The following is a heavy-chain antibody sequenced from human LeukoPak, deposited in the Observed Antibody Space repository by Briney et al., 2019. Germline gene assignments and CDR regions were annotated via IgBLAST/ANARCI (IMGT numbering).Heavy chain of an antibody. Sequence: ASVKVSCKASGYTFTSYGISWVRQAPGQGLEWMGWISAYNGNTNYAQKLQGRVTMTTGTSTSTAYMELRSLRSDDTAVYYCARVVIAAAGESYYYYMDVWGKGTTVTVSS. J-gene: IGHJ6*03. CDR1: GYTFTSYG. D-gene: IGHD6-13*01. CDR2: ISAYNGNT. V-gene: IGHV1-18*01. CDR3: ARVVIAAAGESYYYYMDV.